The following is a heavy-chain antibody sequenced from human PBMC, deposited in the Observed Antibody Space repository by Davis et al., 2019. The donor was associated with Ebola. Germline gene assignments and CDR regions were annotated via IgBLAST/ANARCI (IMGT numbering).Heavy chain of an antibody. CDR3: AKMAGGGGVVPADKALDY. Sequence: PGGSLRLSCAASGFTFSSYAMSWVRQAPGKGLEWVSAIRGSGGSTYYADSVKGRFTITRDNSKNTRYRQMNSLRAEDTDVYYGAKMAGGGGVVPADKALDYWGQGTLVTVSS. V-gene: IGHV3-23*01. J-gene: IGHJ4*02. CDR2: IRGSGGST. CDR1: GFTFSSYA. D-gene: IGHD2-2*01.